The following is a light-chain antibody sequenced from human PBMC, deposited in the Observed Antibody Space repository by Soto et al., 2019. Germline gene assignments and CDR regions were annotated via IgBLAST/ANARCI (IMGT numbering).Light chain of an antibody. Sequence: EIVLTQSPGTLSLSPGERATLSCRASQSVRSNYLAWYQQKPGQAPRLLIYNSSTRATGIPDRFSGSGSGTDFTLTISRLEPADFALYYCQQYRDLPQTFGQGTKVEIK. V-gene: IGKV3-20*01. CDR2: NSS. CDR1: QSVRSNY. CDR3: QQYRDLPQT. J-gene: IGKJ1*01.